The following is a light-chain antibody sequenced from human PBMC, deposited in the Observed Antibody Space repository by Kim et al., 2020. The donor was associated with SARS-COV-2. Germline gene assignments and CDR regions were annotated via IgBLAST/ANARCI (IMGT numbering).Light chain of an antibody. CDR2: STS. Sequence: ASGGDRVTITCRASENSGSWLAWYQQKPGKAPSLLIYSTSTLHSGVPSRFSGSGSGTDFTLTVSSLQPEDSAVYYCQQLNGFPLTFGGGTKVDIK. V-gene: IGKV1-12*01. J-gene: IGKJ4*01. CDR3: QQLNGFPLT. CDR1: ENSGSW.